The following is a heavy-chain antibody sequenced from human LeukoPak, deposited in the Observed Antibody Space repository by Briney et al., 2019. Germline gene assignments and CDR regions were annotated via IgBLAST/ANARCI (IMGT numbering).Heavy chain of an antibody. CDR1: GGSFRGYY. CDR2: INHSGST. Sequence: PSETLSLTCAVYGGSFRGYYWSWIRQPPGKGLGWIGEINHSGSTNYNPSLKSRVTISVDTSKNQFSLKLSSVTAADTAVYYCARRRMSIAARPSTRWFDPWGQGTLVTVSS. J-gene: IGHJ5*02. V-gene: IGHV4-34*01. CDR3: ARRRMSIAARPSTRWFDP. D-gene: IGHD6-6*01.